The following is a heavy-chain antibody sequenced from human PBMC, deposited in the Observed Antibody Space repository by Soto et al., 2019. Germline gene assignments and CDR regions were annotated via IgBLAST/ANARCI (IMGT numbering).Heavy chain of an antibody. J-gene: IGHJ4*02. V-gene: IGHV3-33*08. Sequence: GGSLRLSCAASGFTFRSYSMNWVRQAPGKGLEWVAVIWYDGSNKYYADSVKGRFTISRDNSKNTLYLQMNSLRAEDTAVYYCARDLNYDFWSGYDYWGQGTLVTVSS. D-gene: IGHD3-3*01. CDR3: ARDLNYDFWSGYDY. CDR1: GFTFRSYS. CDR2: IWYDGSNK.